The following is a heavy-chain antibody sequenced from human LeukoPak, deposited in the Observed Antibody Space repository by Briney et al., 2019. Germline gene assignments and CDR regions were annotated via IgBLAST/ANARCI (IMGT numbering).Heavy chain of an antibody. D-gene: IGHD4-23*01. J-gene: IGHJ4*02. CDR1: GFTFGDYA. V-gene: IGHV3-49*04. CDR2: IRSEAYGGTP. Sequence: GGSLRLSCTASGFTFGDYAMTWVRQAPGKGLEWVGFIRSEAYGGTPEYAASVKGRFTISRDDSKSIAYLQMNSLKTEDTAVYYCHGGQYDYWGQGTLVTVSS. CDR3: HGGQYDY.